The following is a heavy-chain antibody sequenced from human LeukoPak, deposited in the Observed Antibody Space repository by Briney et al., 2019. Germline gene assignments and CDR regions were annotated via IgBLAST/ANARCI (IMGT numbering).Heavy chain of an antibody. CDR1: GFTFSSYG. CDR3: ASSGWDNGYYDSSGYYG. Sequence: GGSLRLSCAASGFTFSSYGMHWVRQAPGKGLEWVAVISYDGSNKYYADSVKGRFTISRDNSKNTLYLQMNSLRAEDTAVYYCASSGWDNGYYDSSGYYGWGQGTLVTVSS. J-gene: IGHJ4*02. V-gene: IGHV3-30*03. CDR2: ISYDGSNK. D-gene: IGHD3-22*01.